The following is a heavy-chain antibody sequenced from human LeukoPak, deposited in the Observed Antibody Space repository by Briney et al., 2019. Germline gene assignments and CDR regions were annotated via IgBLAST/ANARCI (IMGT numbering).Heavy chain of an antibody. CDR1: GYTFTNLA. Sequence: ASVTVSFKGSGYTFTNLAINWVRQAPGQGLEWMGWIDTNTGKPTYAQGFTGRFVFSLDTSVSTAFLQISSLKTDDTAVYYCARGHFDGRWGQGTLVTVSS. CDR2: IDTNTGKP. J-gene: IGHJ4*02. CDR3: ARGHFDGR. V-gene: IGHV7-4-1*02. D-gene: IGHD3-9*01.